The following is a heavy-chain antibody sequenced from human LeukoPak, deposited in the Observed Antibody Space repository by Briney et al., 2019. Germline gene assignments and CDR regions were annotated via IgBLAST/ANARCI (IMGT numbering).Heavy chain of an antibody. CDR1: GGSISSGDYY. Sequence: QTLSLTCTVSGGSISSGDYYWSWIRQPPGKGLEWIGYIYYSGSTYYNPSLKSRVTISVDTSKNQFSLKLSSVTAADTAVYYCARGDTMVRGAGDYWGQGTLVTVSS. J-gene: IGHJ4*02. D-gene: IGHD3-10*01. CDR3: ARGDTMVRGAGDY. CDR2: IYYSGST. V-gene: IGHV4-31*03.